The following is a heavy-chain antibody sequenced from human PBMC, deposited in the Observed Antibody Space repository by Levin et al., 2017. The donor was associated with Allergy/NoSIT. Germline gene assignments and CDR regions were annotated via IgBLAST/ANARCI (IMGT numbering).Heavy chain of an antibody. J-gene: IGHJ6*02. Sequence: LSLTCAASGFTFSSSGLHWVRQAPGKGLEWVAVILFDGRNKKYADSVKGRFTISRDNSNNTLYLEMSGLRDDDTAVYYCAKEGGGDNDGMDVWGQGTTVTVSS. CDR3: AKEGGGDNDGMDV. V-gene: IGHV3-30*18. D-gene: IGHD3-16*01. CDR2: ILFDGRNK. CDR1: GFTFSSSG.